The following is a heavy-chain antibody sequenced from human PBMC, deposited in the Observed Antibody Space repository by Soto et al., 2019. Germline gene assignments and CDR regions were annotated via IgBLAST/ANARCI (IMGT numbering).Heavy chain of an antibody. CDR1: GYTFTSYG. CDR3: ARGGDVNYYHGMDV. D-gene: IGHD5-12*01. J-gene: IGHJ6*02. CDR2: ISAYNGKT. V-gene: IGHV1-18*01. Sequence: QVQLVQSGGEVKKPGASVKLSCTASGYTFTSYGISWVRQAPGQRLERMGWISAYNGKTNYAQNVQGRVTMTTDTSTRTAYMDLRSLRSDDTAVYYCARGGDVNYYHGMDVWGQGTTVTVSS.